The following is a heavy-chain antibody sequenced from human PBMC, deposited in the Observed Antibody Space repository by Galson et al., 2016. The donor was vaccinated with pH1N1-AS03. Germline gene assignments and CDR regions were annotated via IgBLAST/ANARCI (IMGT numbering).Heavy chain of an antibody. D-gene: IGHD3/OR15-3a*01. J-gene: IGHJ6*02. CDR2: IWYDGSKE. Sequence: LRLSCAASGFTFRSFGMHWVRQAPGKGLEWVAVIWYDGSKEEYADSVKGRFTISRDNSKNTLFLQMKSLGVEDTAVCYCARPAHDFGRPYHMDVWGQGTTVTVSS. CDR1: GFTFRSFG. V-gene: IGHV3-33*01. CDR3: ARPAHDFGRPYHMDV.